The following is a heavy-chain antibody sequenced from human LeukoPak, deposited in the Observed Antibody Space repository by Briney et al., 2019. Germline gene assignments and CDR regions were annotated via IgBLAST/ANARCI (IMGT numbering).Heavy chain of an antibody. D-gene: IGHD6-6*01. Sequence: GGSLRLSCVVSGFTFSSYCMNWVRQAPGKGLEWVSYISSSSSTIYYADSVKGRFTISRDNAKNSLYLQMNSLRAEDTAVYYCARGWDSSSIDYWGQGTLVTVSS. CDR1: GFTFSSYC. J-gene: IGHJ4*02. CDR2: ISSSSSTI. V-gene: IGHV3-48*01. CDR3: ARGWDSSSIDY.